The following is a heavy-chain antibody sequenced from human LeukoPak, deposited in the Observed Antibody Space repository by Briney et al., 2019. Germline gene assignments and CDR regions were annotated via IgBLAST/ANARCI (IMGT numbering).Heavy chain of an antibody. D-gene: IGHD5-12*01. CDR2: ISYDGTNK. V-gene: IGHV3-30*03. Sequence: GGSLRLSCAASGFTFSSHGMHWVRQAPGKGLEWVALISYDGTNKYYADSVNGRFTISRDNAKNSLYLQMNSLRAEDTAVYYCARIGTATVDYWGQGTLVTVSS. CDR3: ARIGTATVDY. J-gene: IGHJ4*02. CDR1: GFTFSSHG.